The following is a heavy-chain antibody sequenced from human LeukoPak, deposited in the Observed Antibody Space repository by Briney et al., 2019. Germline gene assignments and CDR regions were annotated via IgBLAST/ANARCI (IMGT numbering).Heavy chain of an antibody. V-gene: IGHV3-49*03. CDR2: IRSKAYGGTT. J-gene: IGHJ3*02. Sequence: GGPLRLSCTASGFTFGDHAMSWLRQAPGKGLEWVGFIRSKAYGGTTEYAAPVKGRFTNSRDDSKSIAYLQMNSLKTEDTAVYYCTRWAAPGKNAFDIWGQGTMVTVSS. CDR1: GFTFGDHA. CDR3: TRWAAPGKNAFDI. D-gene: IGHD1-14*01.